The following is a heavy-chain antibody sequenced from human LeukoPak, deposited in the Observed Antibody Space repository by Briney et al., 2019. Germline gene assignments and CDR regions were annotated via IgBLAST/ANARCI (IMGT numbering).Heavy chain of an antibody. V-gene: IGHV3-23*01. J-gene: IGHJ4*02. CDR3: AKDDQPCSGSYIFDY. D-gene: IGHD3-10*02. Sequence: PGGSLRLSCAASGFTFSSYAMSWVRQAPGKGLEWVSAISGSGGSTYYADSVKGRFTISRDNSKNTLYLQMNSLRAEDTAVYYCAKDDQPCSGSYIFDYWGQGTLVTVSS. CDR1: GFTFSSYA. CDR2: ISGSGGST.